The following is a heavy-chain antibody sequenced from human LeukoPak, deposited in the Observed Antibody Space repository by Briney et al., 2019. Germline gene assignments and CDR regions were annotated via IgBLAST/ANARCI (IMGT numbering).Heavy chain of an antibody. Sequence: SETLSLTCTVSGGSITSHYWNWIRQSPEKGLEWIGYIYYSGSTNYNPSLKSRVTISVDTSKNQFSLNLSSVTAADTAVYYCARSRSIDYGDYGWFVYWGQGTLATVS. D-gene: IGHD4-17*01. CDR1: GGSITSHY. CDR2: IYYSGST. J-gene: IGHJ4*02. CDR3: ARSRSIDYGDYGWFVY. V-gene: IGHV4-59*08.